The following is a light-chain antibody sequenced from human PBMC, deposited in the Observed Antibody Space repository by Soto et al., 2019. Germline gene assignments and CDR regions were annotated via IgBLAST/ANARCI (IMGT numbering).Light chain of an antibody. CDR3: QQRHNWRDT. J-gene: IGKJ5*01. CDR1: QSVSSNY. Sequence: EIVLTQSPGTLSLSPGERATLSCRASQSVSSNYLAWYQQKPGQAPRLLIYGASSRATGIPARFSGSGSGTDFTLTISSLEPEDFAVYYCQQRHNWRDTFGQGTRLEI. V-gene: IGKV3D-20*02. CDR2: GAS.